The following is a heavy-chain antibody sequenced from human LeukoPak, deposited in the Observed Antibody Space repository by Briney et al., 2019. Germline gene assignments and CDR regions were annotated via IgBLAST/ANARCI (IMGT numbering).Heavy chain of an antibody. J-gene: IGHJ3*02. V-gene: IGHV4-34*01. CDR2: INHSGST. D-gene: IGHD3-10*01. CDR1: GVSFSDYY. Sequence: SETLSLTCAVYGVSFSDYYWSWVRQPPGKGLEWIGEINHSGSTNYNPSLKSRVTISIDTSKNQFSLRLNSVTAADTAVYYCARDTYYYGSGSYYSAFDIWGQGTMVTVSS. CDR3: ARDTYYYGSGSYYSAFDI.